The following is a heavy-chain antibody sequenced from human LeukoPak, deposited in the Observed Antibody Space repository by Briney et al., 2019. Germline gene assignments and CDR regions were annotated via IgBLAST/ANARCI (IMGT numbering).Heavy chain of an antibody. Sequence: ASVKVSCKASGYTFTSYYMHWVRQAPEQGLEWRGIINPIGVSTSYAQKFQGRVTMTRDTSTSTVYMELSSLRSEDTAVYYCARDQATYYYDSSGYPSRAKYFQHWGQGTLVTVSS. CDR1: GYTFTSYY. CDR2: INPIGVST. D-gene: IGHD3-22*01. CDR3: ARDQATYYYDSSGYPSRAKYFQH. V-gene: IGHV1-46*01. J-gene: IGHJ1*01.